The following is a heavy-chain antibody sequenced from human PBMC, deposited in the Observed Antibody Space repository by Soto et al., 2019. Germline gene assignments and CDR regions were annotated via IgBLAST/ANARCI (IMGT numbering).Heavy chain of an antibody. CDR1: GYTFTTYG. V-gene: IGHV1-18*04. CDR3: ARAEKWVTGNMGGY. Sequence: QVQLVQSGAEVKKPGASVKVSCKAFGYTFTTYGISWVRQAPGQGLEWMGWINPYNHNTYYAQKIPGRATMTTDTSTSTAYMELRSLTSDDSAIYYCARAEKWVTGNMGGYWGQGTLVTVYS. CDR2: INPYNHNT. D-gene: IGHD1-20*01. J-gene: IGHJ4*02.